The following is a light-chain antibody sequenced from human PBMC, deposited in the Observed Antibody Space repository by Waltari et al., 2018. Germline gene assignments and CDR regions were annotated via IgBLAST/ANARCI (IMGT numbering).Light chain of an antibody. J-gene: IGKJ1*01. CDR2: GAS. CDR1: QSVGIHY. Sequence: EIVLTQSPGTLSLSPGESATLSCRASQSVGIHYLAWYQQRPGQAPSLLIYGASSRATGIPDRFSGSGCGTDFTLSISRLEPEDFAVYYCQHYVRTWAFGQGTKVEIK. CDR3: QHYVRTWA. V-gene: IGKV3-20*01.